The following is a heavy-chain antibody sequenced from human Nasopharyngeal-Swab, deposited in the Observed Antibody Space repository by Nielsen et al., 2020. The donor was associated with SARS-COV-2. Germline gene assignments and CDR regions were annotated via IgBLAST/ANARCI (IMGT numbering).Heavy chain of an antibody. V-gene: IGHV3-30-3*01. D-gene: IGHD4-17*01. CDR3: ARDGDDYGDYYFDY. J-gene: IGHJ4*02. Sequence: GGSLRLSCAASGFTFSSYAMHWVRQAPGKGLEWVAVISYDGINKYYADSVKGRFTISRDNSKSTLYLQMNSLRAEDTAVYYCARDGDDYGDYYFDYWGQGTLVTVSS. CDR2: ISYDGINK. CDR1: GFTFSSYA.